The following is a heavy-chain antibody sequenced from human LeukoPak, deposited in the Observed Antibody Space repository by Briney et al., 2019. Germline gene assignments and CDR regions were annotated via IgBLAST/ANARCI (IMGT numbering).Heavy chain of an antibody. Sequence: GGSLRLSCAASGFTFNIFTMNWVRQAPGKGLEWISYINTKSKTNYYADSVKGRFTISRDNAKNSLHLQMNSLRAEDTALYYCVRDRNWAFDYWGQGTLVTVSS. V-gene: IGHV3-48*01. CDR2: INTKSKTN. CDR3: VRDRNWAFDY. D-gene: IGHD7-27*01. CDR1: GFTFNIFT. J-gene: IGHJ4*02.